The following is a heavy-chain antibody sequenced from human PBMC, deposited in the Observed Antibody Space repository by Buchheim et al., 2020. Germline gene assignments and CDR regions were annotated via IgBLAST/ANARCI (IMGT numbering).Heavy chain of an antibody. CDR2: IKQDGSKK. Sequence: DVQLAESGGGLVQPGGSLRLSCAASGFSLSVYWMTWVRQAPGKGLEWVANIKQDGSKKYYVESVKGRFTISRDNAETSLYLQMNSLRVEDTAVYYGARDSTYGLSVWGQGT. CDR3: ARDSTYGLSV. CDR1: GFSLSVYW. J-gene: IGHJ6*02. V-gene: IGHV3-7*01.